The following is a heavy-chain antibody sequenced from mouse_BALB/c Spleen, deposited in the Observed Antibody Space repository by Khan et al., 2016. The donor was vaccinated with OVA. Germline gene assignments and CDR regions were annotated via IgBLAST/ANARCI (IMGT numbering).Heavy chain of an antibody. Sequence: VQLQESGAELAKPGASVKMSCKASGYTFTSYWMHWVKQRPGQGLEWIGYINPSTGYTEYNQKFKDKATLTADKSSSTAYMQLSSLTSEDSAFYYCANHGSSYAWFNYWGQGTLVTVSA. CDR1: GYTFTSYW. V-gene: IGHV1-7*01. J-gene: IGHJ3*01. CDR2: INPSTGYT. CDR3: ANHGSSYAWFNY. D-gene: IGHD1-1*01.